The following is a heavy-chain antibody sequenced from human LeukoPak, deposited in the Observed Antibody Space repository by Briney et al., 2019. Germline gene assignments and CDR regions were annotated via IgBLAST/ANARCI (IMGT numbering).Heavy chain of an antibody. J-gene: IGHJ5*02. CDR2: INPNSGAT. D-gene: IGHD2-2*01. CDR1: GYTFIGYY. CDR3: ARDGGWYQLLWWFDP. Sequence: ASVKVSCKASGYTFIGYYMHWVRQAPGRGLEWMGWINPNSGATKYAQKFQGRVTMTRDTSISTAYMEVSRLRFDDTAVYYCARDGGWYQLLWWFDPWGQGTLVTVSS. V-gene: IGHV1-2*02.